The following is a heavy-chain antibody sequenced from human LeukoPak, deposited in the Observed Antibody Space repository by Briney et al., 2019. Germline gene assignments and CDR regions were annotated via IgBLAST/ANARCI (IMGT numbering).Heavy chain of an antibody. Sequence: SETLSLTCTVSGGSISTSVYYWGWIRQPPGKGLEWIGSIYYSGNTYYNPSLKSRVTISVDTSKNQFSLKLSSVTAADTAAYYCARRKPGYSYGRSDFDYWGQGTLVTVSS. CDR2: IYYSGNT. D-gene: IGHD5-18*01. V-gene: IGHV4-39*01. J-gene: IGHJ4*02. CDR1: GGSISTSVYY. CDR3: ARRKPGYSYGRSDFDY.